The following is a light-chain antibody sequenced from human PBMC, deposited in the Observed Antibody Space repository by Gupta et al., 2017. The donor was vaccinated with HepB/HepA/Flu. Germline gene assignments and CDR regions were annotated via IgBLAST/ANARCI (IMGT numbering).Light chain of an antibody. J-gene: IGKJ1*01. CDR2: GAS. Sequence: DIKMTQSPSSLSASVGDRITITCRASQSITTYVNWYQQKPGKAPSLLIYGASTLQSGVPSRFRGDGSGTDFTLTITSLQHEDSAIYYCQQNDILPWTFGQGTKVEIK. CDR3: QQNDILPWT. V-gene: IGKV1-39*01. CDR1: QSITTY.